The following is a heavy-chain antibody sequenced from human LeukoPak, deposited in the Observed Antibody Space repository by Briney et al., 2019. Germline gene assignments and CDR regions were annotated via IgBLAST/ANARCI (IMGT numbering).Heavy chain of an antibody. Sequence: GGSLRLSCSASGFTFNIYAMHWVRQAPGKGLEYVSAISTDGGGTYHADSVKGRFTISRDNSKNTLYLQMSSPRTEDTAVYYCVKYHNSCYSVWGQGTLVAVSS. CDR1: GFTFNIYA. V-gene: IGHV3-64D*06. D-gene: IGHD2-21*01. CDR2: ISTDGGGT. CDR3: VKYHNSCYSV. J-gene: IGHJ4*02.